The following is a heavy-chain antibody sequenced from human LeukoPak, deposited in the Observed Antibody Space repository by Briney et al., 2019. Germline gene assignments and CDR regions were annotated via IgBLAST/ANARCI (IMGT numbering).Heavy chain of an antibody. V-gene: IGHV3-30-3*01. D-gene: IGHD1-14*01. CDR2: ISYDGSNK. CDR3: ARDTLAGLTTNNLDY. J-gene: IGHJ4*02. Sequence: GGSLRLSCAASEFTFSNYAMYWVRQAPGKGLEWVAVISYDGSNKYYADSVKGRFTISRDNTKNTLYLQMNSLRGDDTAVYYCARDTLAGLTTNNLDYWGQGTLVTVSS. CDR1: EFTFSNYA.